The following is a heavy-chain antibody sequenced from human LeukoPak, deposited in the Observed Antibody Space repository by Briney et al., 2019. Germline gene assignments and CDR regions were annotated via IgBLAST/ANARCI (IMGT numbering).Heavy chain of an antibody. CDR2: IYTSGST. J-gene: IGHJ4*02. CDR1: GGSISSYY. V-gene: IGHV4-4*08. D-gene: IGHD3-10*01. CDR3: ARERFGELLSSHPYYFDY. Sequence: SETLSLTCTVSGGSISSYYWSWIRQPPGKGLEWIGRIYTSGSTNYNPSLKSRVTISVDTSKNQFSLKLSSVTAADTAVYYCARERFGELLSSHPYYFDYWGQGTLVTVSS.